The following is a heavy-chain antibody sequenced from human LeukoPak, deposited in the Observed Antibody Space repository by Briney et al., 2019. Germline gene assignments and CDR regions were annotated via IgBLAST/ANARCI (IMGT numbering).Heavy chain of an antibody. V-gene: IGHV3-23*01. CDR1: GFTFNSYA. Sequence: GGSLRLSCAASGFTFNSYAMSWVRQAPGKGLEWVSAISGSGGSTYYADSVKGRFTISRDNSKNTLYLQMNSLRAEDTAVYYCAKDLIVVVVAARSDAFDIWGQGTMVTVSS. CDR3: AKDLIVVVVAARSDAFDI. D-gene: IGHD2-15*01. J-gene: IGHJ3*02. CDR2: ISGSGGST.